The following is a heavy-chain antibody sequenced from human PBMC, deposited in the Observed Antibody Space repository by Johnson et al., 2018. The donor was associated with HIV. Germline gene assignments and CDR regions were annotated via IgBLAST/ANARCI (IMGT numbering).Heavy chain of an antibody. D-gene: IGHD6-19*01. CDR3: ARKQWLEIPSDALDV. V-gene: IGHV3-74*03. CDR2: IYSDGSDT. Sequence: VQLVESGGGLVQPGGSLRLSCAVSGFIFRNYWMHWVRQAPGKGLVWVARIYSDGSDTAYADSVKGRFTISRDNAKKTLYLQMNSLRAEDTAVYYCARKQWLEIPSDALDVGGQGTMVTVSS. CDR1: GFIFRNYW. J-gene: IGHJ3*01.